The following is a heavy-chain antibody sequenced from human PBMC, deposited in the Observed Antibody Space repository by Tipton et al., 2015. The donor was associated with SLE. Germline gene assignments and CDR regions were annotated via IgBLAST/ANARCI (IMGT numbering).Heavy chain of an antibody. D-gene: IGHD6-13*01. CDR2: ISAYNGNT. Sequence: QSGPEVKKPGASVKVSCKASGYTFTSYGISWVRQAPGQGLEWMGWISAYNGNTNYAQKLQGRVTITTDESTSTAYMELSSLRSEGTAVYYCARDLEGIAAAGTDYYYGMDVWGQGTTVTVSS. CDR3: ARDLEGIAAAGTDYYYGMDV. CDR1: GYTFTSYG. V-gene: IGHV1-18*01. J-gene: IGHJ6*02.